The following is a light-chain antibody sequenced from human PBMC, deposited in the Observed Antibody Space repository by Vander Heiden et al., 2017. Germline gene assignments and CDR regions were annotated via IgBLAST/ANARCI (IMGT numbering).Light chain of an antibody. CDR1: NIRNKD. Sequence: SYELTQPLSVSVALGHAARISCGEDNIRNKDVHWYQQRPGQAPVLVIYSDSNRPSGIPERFSGSNSGNTATLTISRAQVGDEADYYCQVWDSSTYVFGAGTKVTVL. CDR2: SDS. CDR3: QVWDSSTYV. J-gene: IGLJ1*01. V-gene: IGLV3-9*01.